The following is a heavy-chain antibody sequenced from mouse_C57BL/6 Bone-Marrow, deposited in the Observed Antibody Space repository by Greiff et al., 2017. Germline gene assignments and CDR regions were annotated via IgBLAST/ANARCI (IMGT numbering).Heavy chain of an antibody. CDR1: GYTFTSYW. CDR3: AKGDGYYEEYYYAMDY. D-gene: IGHD2-3*01. J-gene: IGHJ4*01. Sequence: QVQLQQSGAELVKPGASVKMSCKASGYTFTSYWITWVKQRPGQGLEWIGDIYPGSGSTNYNEKFKSKATLTVDTSSSTAYMQLSSLTSEDSAVYYCAKGDGYYEEYYYAMDYWGQGTSVTVSS. CDR2: IYPGSGST. V-gene: IGHV1-55*01.